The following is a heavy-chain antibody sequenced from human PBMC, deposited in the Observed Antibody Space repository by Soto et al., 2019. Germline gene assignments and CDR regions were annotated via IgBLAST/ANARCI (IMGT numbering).Heavy chain of an antibody. Sequence: GWSLRLSCASSVFTFISYGMHWVRQAPGKGLEWVAVISYDGSNKYYADSVKGRFTISRDNSKNTLYLQMNSLRAEDTAVYYCAKVVGSGSYYHYYGMDVWGQGTTVTVSS. J-gene: IGHJ6*02. D-gene: IGHD3-10*01. CDR1: VFTFISYG. CDR2: ISYDGSNK. V-gene: IGHV3-30*18. CDR3: AKVVGSGSYYHYYGMDV.